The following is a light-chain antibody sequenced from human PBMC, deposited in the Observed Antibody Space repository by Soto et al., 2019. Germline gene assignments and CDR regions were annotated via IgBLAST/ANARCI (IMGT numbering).Light chain of an antibody. CDR1: QGISSY. J-gene: IGKJ5*01. Sequence: DIKMTQSPSTLSASVGDTVTVTCGASQGISSYLAWYQQKPGKAPKLLIYGVSTRDTGVPDRFSGSASGTEFTLTISSLQSEDFAVYYCQQYNNWPRTFGQRTRLEI. V-gene: IGKV1-9*01. CDR2: GVS. CDR3: QQYNNWPRT.